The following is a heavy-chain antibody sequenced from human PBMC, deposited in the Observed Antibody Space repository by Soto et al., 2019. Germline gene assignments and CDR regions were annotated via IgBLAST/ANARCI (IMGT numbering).Heavy chain of an antibody. Sequence: QVQLVQSGAEVKKPGASVKVSCKASGYTFTNYGINWVRQAPGQGLEWLGWVSAYNGERRYAQRVQAGVSMTTDTSTNTAYMELRSLRSDDTAVYYCSRGTSILASGDYWGQGTLVTVSS. CDR2: VSAYNGER. CDR1: GYTFTNYG. V-gene: IGHV1-18*01. CDR3: SRGTSILASGDY. J-gene: IGHJ4*01. D-gene: IGHD6-13*01.